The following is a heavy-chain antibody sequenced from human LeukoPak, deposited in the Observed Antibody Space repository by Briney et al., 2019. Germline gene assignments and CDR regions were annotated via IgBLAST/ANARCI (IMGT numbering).Heavy chain of an antibody. V-gene: IGHV3-23*01. CDR1: GFTFSSYV. Sequence: GGSLRLSCAASGFTFSSYVMSWVRQAPGKGLEWVSAISGSGGSTYYADFVKGRFTISRDNSKNTLYLQMNSLRAEDTAVYYCAKKSRPYYYDSSGYPLDYWGQGTLVTVSS. CDR3: AKKSRPYYYDSSGYPLDY. D-gene: IGHD3-22*01. CDR2: ISGSGGST. J-gene: IGHJ4*02.